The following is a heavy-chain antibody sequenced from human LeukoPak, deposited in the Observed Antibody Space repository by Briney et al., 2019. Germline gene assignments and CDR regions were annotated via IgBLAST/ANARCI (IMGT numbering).Heavy chain of an antibody. V-gene: IGHV3-23*01. J-gene: IGHJ4*02. CDR1: GFTFNNYA. D-gene: IGHD3-22*01. CDR3: AKGNYYDSSGYYYFDY. Sequence: PGGSLRLSCAASGFTFNNYAMSWVRQAPGKGLEWVSAISGSGGSTYYADSVKGRFTISRDNSKNTLYVQMNSLRAEDTAVYYCAKGNYYDSSGYYYFDYWGQGTLVTVSS. CDR2: ISGSGGST.